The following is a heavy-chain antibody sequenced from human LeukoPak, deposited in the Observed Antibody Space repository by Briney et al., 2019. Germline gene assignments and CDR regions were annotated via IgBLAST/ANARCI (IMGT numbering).Heavy chain of an antibody. CDR3: VRLAVTDTNY. CDR2: INSDESIT. D-gene: IGHD2-21*02. CDR1: GFTFHTYW. Sequence: GGSLRLSCAASGFTFHTYWMHWVRQTPEKGLEWVSRINSDESITTYADSVKGRFTFSRDNAKNTLYLQMNGLRVEDTAMYYCVRLAVTDTNYWGQGSLVTVSS. J-gene: IGHJ4*02. V-gene: IGHV3-74*01.